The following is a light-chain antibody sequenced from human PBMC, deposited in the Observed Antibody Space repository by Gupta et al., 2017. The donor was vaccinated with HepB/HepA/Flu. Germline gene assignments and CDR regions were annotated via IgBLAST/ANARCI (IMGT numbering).Light chain of an antibody. J-gene: IGKJ5*01. CDR1: QGISNS. CDR2: TAS. Sequence: DIQMTQSPSSLFASVGDRVTITCRASQGISNSLAWFQRKPGLAPKSLISTASSLHTGVPSKFSGSGSGTEFTLTISSLQPEDSATYYCQQYNSYPITFGQGTQLEIK. V-gene: IGKV1-16*02. CDR3: QQYNSYPIT.